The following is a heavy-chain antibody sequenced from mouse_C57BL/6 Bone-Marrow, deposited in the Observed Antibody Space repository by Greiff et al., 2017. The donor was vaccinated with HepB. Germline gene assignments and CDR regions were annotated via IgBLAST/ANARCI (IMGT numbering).Heavy chain of an antibody. CDR3: ARGGDGSSSSYWYFDV. CDR2: ILPSIGRT. J-gene: IGHJ1*03. V-gene: IGHV15-2*01. CDR1: DSEVFPIAY. D-gene: IGHD1-1*01. Sequence: VKLQESGSELRSPGSSVKLSCKDFDSEVFPIAYMSWVRQKPGHGFEWIGGILPSIGRTIYGEKFEDKATLDADTLSNTAYLELNSLTSEDSAIYYCARGGDGSSSSYWYFDVWGTGTTVTVSS.